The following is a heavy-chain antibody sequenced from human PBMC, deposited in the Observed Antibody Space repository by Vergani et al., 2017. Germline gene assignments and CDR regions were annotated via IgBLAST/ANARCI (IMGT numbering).Heavy chain of an antibody. Sequence: QVQLVQSGAEVKKPGASVKVSCKASGYTFTSYDINWVRQATGQGLEWMGWMNPNSGNTGYAQKFQGRVTMTRNTSISTAYMELSSLRSEDTAVYYCARGDTYYYDSRYYNYYYMDVWGKGTTVTVSS. V-gene: IGHV1-8*01. CDR3: ARGDTYYYDSRYYNYYYMDV. J-gene: IGHJ6*03. CDR2: MNPNSGNT. D-gene: IGHD3-22*01. CDR1: GYTFTSYD.